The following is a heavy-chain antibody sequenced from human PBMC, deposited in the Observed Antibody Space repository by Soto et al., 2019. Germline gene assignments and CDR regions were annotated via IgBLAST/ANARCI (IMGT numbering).Heavy chain of an antibody. J-gene: IGHJ4*02. CDR1: EGSSGSLY. CDR3: ARAYGGYAEY. Sequence: SDTCSVLEGSSGSLYCSWIRQHPGKGLEWIGYIYYSGSTNYNPSLKSRVTISVDTSKNQFSLKLSSVTAADTAVYYCARAYGGYAEYWGQGAPVTVSS. V-gene: IGHV4-59*11. D-gene: IGHD1-26*01. CDR2: IYYSGST.